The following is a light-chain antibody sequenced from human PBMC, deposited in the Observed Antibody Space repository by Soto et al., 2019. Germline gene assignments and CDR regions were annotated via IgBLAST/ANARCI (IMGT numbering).Light chain of an antibody. CDR1: NSDVGYYNY. Sequence: SVVTQPPSASGSPGSPVPHTCTGNNSDVGYYNYVSWYQQHPGKAPKLMIYEVSKRPSGVPDRFSGSKSGNTASLTVSGLQDEDEADYYCSSYAGTNNLGVFGTGTKVTVL. V-gene: IGLV2-8*01. CDR3: SSYAGTNNLGV. J-gene: IGLJ1*01. CDR2: EVS.